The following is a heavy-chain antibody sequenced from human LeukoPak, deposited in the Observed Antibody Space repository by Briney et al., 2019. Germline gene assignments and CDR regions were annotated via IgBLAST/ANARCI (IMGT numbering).Heavy chain of an antibody. CDR3: ARFYGELTPDY. D-gene: IGHD3-10*01. V-gene: IGHV4-38-2*02. J-gene: IGHJ4*02. CDR2: IYHSGST. CDR1: GFSISSGFH. Sequence: SETLSLTCTVSGFSISSGFHWGWIRQPPGKGLEWIGSIYHSGSTYYNPSLESRVTISVDTSKNQFSLKLNSVTAADTAVYYCARFYGELTPDYWGQGILVTVSS.